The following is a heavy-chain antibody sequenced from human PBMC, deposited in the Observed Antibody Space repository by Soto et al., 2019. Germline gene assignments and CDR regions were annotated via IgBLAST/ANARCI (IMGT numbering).Heavy chain of an antibody. D-gene: IGHD3-10*01. J-gene: IGHJ6*02. CDR2: IKQDGSEK. CDR1: GFTFSSYW. Sequence: GGSLRLSCAASGFTFSSYWISWVRQAPGKGLEWVANIKQDGSEKYYVDSVKGRFTISRDNAKNSLYLQMNSLRAEDTAVYYCAARAGRRASNYYGIDVWGQGTTVTVSS. CDR3: AARAGRRASNYYGIDV. V-gene: IGHV3-7*05.